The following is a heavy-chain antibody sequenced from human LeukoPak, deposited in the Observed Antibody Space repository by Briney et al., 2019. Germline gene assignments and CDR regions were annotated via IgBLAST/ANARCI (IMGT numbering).Heavy chain of an antibody. CDR2: INHSGST. Sequence: PSETLSLTCAVYGGSFSGYYWSWIRQPPGKGLEWIGEINHSGSTNYNPSLKSRVTISVDTSKNQFSLKLSSVTAADTAVYYCARADSYYYGSGSYYNVLGLRGQGTLVTVSS. CDR1: GGSFSGYY. J-gene: IGHJ4*02. V-gene: IGHV4-34*01. CDR3: ARADSYYYGSGSYYNVLGL. D-gene: IGHD3-10*01.